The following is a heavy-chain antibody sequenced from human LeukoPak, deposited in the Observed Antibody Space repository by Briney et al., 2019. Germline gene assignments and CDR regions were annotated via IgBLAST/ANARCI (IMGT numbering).Heavy chain of an antibody. D-gene: IGHD2-21*02. CDR2: IIPILGTA. V-gene: IGHV1-69*05. CDR1: GGTFTSYA. J-gene: IGHJ1*01. CDR3: ARHVVVTAIRSHEGYFQH. Sequence: SVKVSCKASGGTFTSYAISWMRQAPGQGLEWMGGIIPILGTANYAQKFQGRVTITTDESTSTAYMELSSLRSEDTAVYYCARHVVVTAIRSHEGYFQHWGQGTLVTVSS.